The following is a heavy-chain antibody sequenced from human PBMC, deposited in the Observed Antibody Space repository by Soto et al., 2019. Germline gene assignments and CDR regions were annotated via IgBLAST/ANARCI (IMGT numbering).Heavy chain of an antibody. D-gene: IGHD3-10*01. CDR3: ARGEPVGEF. J-gene: IGHJ4*02. Sequence: GGSLRLSCVVSGFTFSTYAMGWVRQAPGKGLEWVSGISGTGDSTYYADSVKGRFTISRDNAKNSLYLQMNSLRAEDTAVYYCARGEPVGEFWGQGTLVTVSS. CDR1: GFTFSTYA. CDR2: ISGTGDST. V-gene: IGHV3-23*01.